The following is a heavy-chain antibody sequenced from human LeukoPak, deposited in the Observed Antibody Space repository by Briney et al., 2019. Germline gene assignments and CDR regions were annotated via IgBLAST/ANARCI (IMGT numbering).Heavy chain of an antibody. Sequence: SETLSLICSVSGDSISMHYWSWIRQPPGKGLEWIGYIDHTGSTNYNPSLNSRVTISRDMSKNQFSLKLSSVTAADTAVYYCARAARYYYGSGSRNQYYYYYYYMDVWGKGTTVTVSS. J-gene: IGHJ6*03. D-gene: IGHD3-10*01. CDR3: ARAARYYYGSGSRNQYYYYYYYMDV. CDR1: GDSISMHY. CDR2: IDHTGST. V-gene: IGHV4-59*11.